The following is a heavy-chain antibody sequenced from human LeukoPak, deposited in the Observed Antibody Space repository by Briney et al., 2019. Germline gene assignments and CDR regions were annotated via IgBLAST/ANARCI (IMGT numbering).Heavy chain of an antibody. Sequence: SETLSLTCTVSGGSISSYYWSWIRQSPGKGPECIGYIHYTGSTNYNPSLKSRVTISVETSKNQFSLKLKSVTAADTAVYYCARGGYYGSGNDFRFDPWGQGTLVTVSS. V-gene: IGHV4-59*01. CDR2: IHYTGST. CDR1: GGSISSYY. CDR3: ARGGYYGSGNDFRFDP. D-gene: IGHD3-10*01. J-gene: IGHJ5*02.